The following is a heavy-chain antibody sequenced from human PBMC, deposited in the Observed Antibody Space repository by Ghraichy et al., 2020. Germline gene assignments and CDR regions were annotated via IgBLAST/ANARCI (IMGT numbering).Heavy chain of an antibody. CDR1: GGSFSGYY. CDR2: INHSGST. V-gene: IGHV4-34*01. Sequence: ETLSLTCAVYGGSFSGYYWSWIRQPPGKGLEWIGEINHSGSTNYNPSLKSRVTISVDTSKNQFSLKLSSVTAADTAVYYCARDVDTAMVTRSGADHFDYWGQGTLVTVSS. CDR3: ARDVDTAMVTRSGADHFDY. D-gene: IGHD5-18*01. J-gene: IGHJ4*02.